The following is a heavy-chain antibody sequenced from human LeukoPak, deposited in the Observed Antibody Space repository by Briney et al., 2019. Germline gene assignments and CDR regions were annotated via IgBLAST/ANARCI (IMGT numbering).Heavy chain of an antibody. V-gene: IGHV3-23*01. CDR3: AKDRWEGWGFPYFDY. CDR1: GFTFNFHA. Sequence: GGSLRLSCAASGFTFNFHAMTWVRQAPGKGLEWVSGLSGSGSSTYYAESVKGRFTISRDNSKNTLYLQMNSLRAEDTAVYYCAKDRWEGWGFPYFDYWGQGTLVTVSS. CDR2: LSGSGSST. J-gene: IGHJ4*02. D-gene: IGHD2-21*01.